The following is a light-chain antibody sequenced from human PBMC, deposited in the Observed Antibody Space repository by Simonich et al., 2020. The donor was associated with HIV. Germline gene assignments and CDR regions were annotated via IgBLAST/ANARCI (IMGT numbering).Light chain of an antibody. CDR2: DAS. CDR1: QSVSSY. V-gene: IGKV3-11*01. Sequence: EIVLTQSPATLSLSPGERATLSCRASQSVSSYLAWYQQKPGQAPRLLIYDASNRATGIPARFSGSGSGTDFTLTISSLQPEDFATYYCQHFNSYSLTFGQGTKVEMK. J-gene: IGKJ1*01. CDR3: QHFNSYSLT.